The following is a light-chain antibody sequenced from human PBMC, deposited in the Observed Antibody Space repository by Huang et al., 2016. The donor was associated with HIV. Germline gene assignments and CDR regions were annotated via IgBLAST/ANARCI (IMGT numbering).Light chain of an antibody. CDR1: QSLVHTDGNIY. J-gene: IGKJ2*01. V-gene: IGKV2-30*02. Sequence: DVVMTQSPLSLSVSLGQPASISCRSSQSLVHTDGNIYVNLFQQRPGQSPRRLISKLSIRDSVVPNRFSGSGSGTDFTLKISRVEADDVGMYYCMQGTHWPPVTFGQGTKLQIK. CDR3: MQGTHWPPVT. CDR2: KLS.